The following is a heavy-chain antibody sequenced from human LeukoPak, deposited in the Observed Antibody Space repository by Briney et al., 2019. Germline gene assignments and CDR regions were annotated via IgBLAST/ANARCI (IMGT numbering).Heavy chain of an antibody. CDR1: GFHFSTYG. J-gene: IGHJ4*02. Sequence: GMSLRLSCAASGFHFSTYGMHWVRQAPGKGLEWVAAISNDGSNKFYTDSVKGRFTISRDNPKTTMNLQMNSLRAEDTAVYYCARDQTPFYWGQGSLVTVSS. CDR2: ISNDGSNK. CDR3: ARDQTPFY. D-gene: IGHD2-15*01. V-gene: IGHV3-30*03.